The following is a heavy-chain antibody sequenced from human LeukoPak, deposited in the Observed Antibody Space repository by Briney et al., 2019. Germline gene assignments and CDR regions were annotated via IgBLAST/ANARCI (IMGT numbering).Heavy chain of an antibody. J-gene: IGHJ4*02. Sequence: GASVNVSYKPSGYTFTSYDINWVRQATGQGLEWMGWMNPNSGNTGYAQKFQGRVTMTRNTSISTAYMELSSLRSEDTAVYYCARGIAMASPFDYWGQGTLVTVSS. CDR1: GYTFTSYD. D-gene: IGHD5-18*01. CDR3: ARGIAMASPFDY. CDR2: MNPNSGNT. V-gene: IGHV1-8*01.